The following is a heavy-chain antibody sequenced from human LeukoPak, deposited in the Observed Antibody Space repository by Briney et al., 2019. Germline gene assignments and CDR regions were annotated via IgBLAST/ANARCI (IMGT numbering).Heavy chain of an antibody. J-gene: IGHJ4*02. CDR3: ARQGGPHFDY. Sequence: GESLKISCKGSGYTFTNYWIGWVRQMPGKGLEWMGVIFPGDSEIRYSPSFQGQVTISADKSITTAYLQWSSLKASDTAMYYCARQGGPHFDYWGQGTLVTVSS. CDR2: IFPGDSEI. CDR1: GYTFTNYW. V-gene: IGHV5-51*01.